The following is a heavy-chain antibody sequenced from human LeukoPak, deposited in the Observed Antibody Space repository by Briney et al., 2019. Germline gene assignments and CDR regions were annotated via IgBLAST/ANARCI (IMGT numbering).Heavy chain of an antibody. CDR2: ITGSGGST. J-gene: IGHJ6*02. CDR1: GFTFSNFA. V-gene: IGHV3-23*01. D-gene: IGHD3-16*01. CDR3: ARDGGGMDV. Sequence: GGSLRLSCATSGFTFSNFAMRWVRQAPGKGLEWVSAITGSGGSTYYADSVKGRFTISRDNAKNSLYLQMNSLRAEDTAVYYCARDGGGMDVWGQGTTVTVSS.